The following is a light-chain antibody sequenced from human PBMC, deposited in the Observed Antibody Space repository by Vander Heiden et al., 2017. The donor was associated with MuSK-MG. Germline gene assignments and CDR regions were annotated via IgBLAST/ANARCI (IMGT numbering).Light chain of an antibody. V-gene: IGKV4-1*01. J-gene: IGKJ1*01. CDR2: WAS. CDR1: QSVLDSPNNKNY. CDR3: QQYYSTPRT. Sequence: DIVMTQSPDSLAVSLGERATINCKSSQSVLDSPNNKNYLAWYQQKPGQPPKLLIYWASTRESGVPARFSGSGSGTDFTLTISSLQAEDVAVYYCQQYYSTPRTFGQGTKVEIK.